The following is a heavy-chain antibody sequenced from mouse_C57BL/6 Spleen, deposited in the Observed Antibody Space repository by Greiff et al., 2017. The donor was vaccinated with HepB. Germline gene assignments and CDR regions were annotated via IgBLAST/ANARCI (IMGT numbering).Heavy chain of an antibody. Sequence: VQLQQSGAELARPGASVKLSCKASGYTFTSYGISWVKQRTGQGLEWIGEIYPRSGNTYYNEKFKGKATLTADKSSSTAYMELRSLTSEDSAVYFCARYDDGYYEDYAMDYWGQGTSVTVSS. CDR1: GYTFTSYG. CDR2: IYPRSGNT. J-gene: IGHJ4*01. D-gene: IGHD2-3*01. V-gene: IGHV1-81*01. CDR3: ARYDDGYYEDYAMDY.